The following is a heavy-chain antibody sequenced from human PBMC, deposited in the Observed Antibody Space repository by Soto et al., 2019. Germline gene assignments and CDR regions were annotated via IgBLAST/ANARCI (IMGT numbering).Heavy chain of an antibody. J-gene: IGHJ6*02. D-gene: IGHD2-2*01. CDR3: SRGGYCSSTSCRYYYYYGMDV. Sequence: GGSLRLSCAASGFTFSSYGMHWVRQAPGKGLEWVAVIWSDGNNKYYADSVKGRFTISRDNSKNTLYLQMNSLRAEDTALYFCSRGGYCSSTSCRYYYYYGMDVWGQGTTVTVSS. CDR2: IWSDGNNK. V-gene: IGHV3-33*01. CDR1: GFTFSSYG.